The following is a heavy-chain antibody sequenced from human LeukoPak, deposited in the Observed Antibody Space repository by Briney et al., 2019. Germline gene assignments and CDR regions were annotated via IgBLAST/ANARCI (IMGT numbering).Heavy chain of an antibody. J-gene: IGHJ4*02. Sequence: ASVKVSCKASGYTFIAYYMHWVRQAPGQGPERMGWINPNSGGTNYAQKFQGGVTMTRDTSISTVYMELSRLRSDDTAVYYCARDSCSSTSCLSIDDYWGQGTLVTVSS. CDR3: ARDSCSSTSCLSIDDY. CDR1: GYTFIAYY. CDR2: INPNSGGT. D-gene: IGHD2-2*01. V-gene: IGHV1-2*02.